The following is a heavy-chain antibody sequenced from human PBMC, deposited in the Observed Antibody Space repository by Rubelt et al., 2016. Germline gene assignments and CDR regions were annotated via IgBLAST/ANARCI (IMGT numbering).Heavy chain of an antibody. Sequence: GLEWVGRIKHRAESYATEYAASVKGRFIVSRDDSKNSLYLQMNSLKVEESAIAYCAQLAEGAWGQGTRVIVSS. D-gene: IGHD1-1*01. V-gene: IGHV3-72*01. CDR2: IKHRAESYAT. CDR3: AQLAEGA. J-gene: IGHJ5*02.